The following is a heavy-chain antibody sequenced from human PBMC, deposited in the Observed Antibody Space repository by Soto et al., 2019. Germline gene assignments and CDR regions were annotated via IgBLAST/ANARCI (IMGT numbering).Heavy chain of an antibody. V-gene: IGHV1-18*01. CDR2: INGYNGNT. CDR3: ARMVDVPYYYYGMDV. J-gene: IGHJ6*02. Sequence: ASVKVSCKASGYTFTSYGISWVRQAPGQGLEWMGWINGYNGNTNHAQKLQGRVTMSTDTSTSTAYMELRSLRSDDSAVYYCARMVDVPYYYYGMDVWGQGTTVTVSS. D-gene: IGHD2-15*01. CDR1: GYTFTSYG.